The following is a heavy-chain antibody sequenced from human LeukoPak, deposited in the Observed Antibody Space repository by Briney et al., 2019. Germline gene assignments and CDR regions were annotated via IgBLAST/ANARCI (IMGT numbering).Heavy chain of an antibody. CDR1: GGSISSSGYY. J-gene: IGHJ2*01. CDR3: ARHNQWGFWYFDL. Sequence: SETLSLTCTVSGGSISSSGYYWGWIRQPPGKGLEWIGSVYYSGSTYYNPSLKSRVTIFVDTSKNQFSLNLTSVTAADTAVYYCARHNQWGFWYFDLWGRGTLVTVSS. D-gene: IGHD1-26*01. V-gene: IGHV4-39*01. CDR2: VYYSGST.